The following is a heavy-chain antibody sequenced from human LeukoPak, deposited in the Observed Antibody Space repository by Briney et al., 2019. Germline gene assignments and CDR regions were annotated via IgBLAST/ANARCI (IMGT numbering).Heavy chain of an antibody. J-gene: IGHJ3*02. CDR2: INHSGST. CDR3: ARISNIAVADAFDI. CDR1: GGSFSGYY. V-gene: IGHV4-34*01. D-gene: IGHD6-19*01. Sequence: SETLSLTCAVYGGSFSGYYWSWIRQPPGKGLEWIGEINHSGSTNYNPSLKSRVTISVDTPKNQFSLKLSSVTAADTAVYYCARISNIAVADAFDIWGQGTMVTVSS.